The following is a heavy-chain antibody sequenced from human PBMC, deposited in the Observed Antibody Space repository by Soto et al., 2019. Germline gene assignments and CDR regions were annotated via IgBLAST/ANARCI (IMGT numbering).Heavy chain of an antibody. CDR1: GGSISSGGYY. D-gene: IGHD3-22*01. CDR3: ARECFNYYDSSGFFDY. J-gene: IGHJ4*02. CDR2: IYYSGST. V-gene: IGHV4-31*03. Sequence: PSETLSLTCTVSGGSISSGGYYWSWIRQHPGKGLEWIGYIYYSGSTYYNPSLKSRVTISVDTSKNQFSLKLSSVTAADTAVYYCARECFNYYDSSGFFDYCGQGTLVTVSS.